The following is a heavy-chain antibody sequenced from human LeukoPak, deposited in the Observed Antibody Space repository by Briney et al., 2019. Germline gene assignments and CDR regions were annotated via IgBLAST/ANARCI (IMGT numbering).Heavy chain of an antibody. CDR1: GFTFSSYS. J-gene: IGHJ4*02. V-gene: IGHV3-48*01. Sequence: PGGSLRLSCAASGFTFSSYSMNWVRQAPGKGLEWVSYISSSSSTIYYADSVKGRFTISRDNAKNSLYLQMNSLRAEDTAVYYCAGGGLPTHLAFDYWGQGTLVTVSS. D-gene: IGHD2-15*01. CDR3: AGGGLPTHLAFDY. CDR2: ISSSSSTI.